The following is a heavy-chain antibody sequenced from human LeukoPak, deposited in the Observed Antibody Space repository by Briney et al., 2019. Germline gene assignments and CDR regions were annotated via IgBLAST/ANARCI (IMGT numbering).Heavy chain of an antibody. CDR1: GFTFSSYA. D-gene: IGHD5-18*01. Sequence: GGSLRLSCAAYGFTFSSYAMSWVRQAPGKGLEWVSAISGSGGSTYYADSVKGRFTISRDNSKNTLYLQMNSLRAEDTAVYYCAKLDTAMVLFDYWGQGTLVTVSS. J-gene: IGHJ4*02. CDR3: AKLDTAMVLFDY. CDR2: ISGSGGST. V-gene: IGHV3-23*01.